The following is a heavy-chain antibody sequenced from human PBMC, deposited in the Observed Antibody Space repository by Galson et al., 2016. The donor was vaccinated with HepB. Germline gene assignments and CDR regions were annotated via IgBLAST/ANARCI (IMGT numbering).Heavy chain of an antibody. CDR2: ISGGGGST. J-gene: IGHJ4*02. CDR1: GFTFSSYG. V-gene: IGHV3-23*01. D-gene: IGHD3-22*01. Sequence: SLRLSCAASGFTFSSYGMSWVRQAPGKGLEWVSVISGGGGSTYYADSVKGRFTISRDNSKNTLYLQMNSLRAEDTAIYYCAIYYYESSGFFDYWGQGTLVTVSS. CDR3: AIYYYESSGFFDY.